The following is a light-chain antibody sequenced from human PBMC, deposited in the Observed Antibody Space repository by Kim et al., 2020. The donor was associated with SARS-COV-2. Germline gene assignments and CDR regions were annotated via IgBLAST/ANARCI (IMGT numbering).Light chain of an antibody. J-gene: IGLJ3*02. Sequence: QSVLTQPPSVSGAPGQRVTISCAWTSSNIGAGYAVHWYQHLPGTAPKLLIYTNTNRPSGVSDRFSASRSGTSASLSITGLQAEAEGDYYCQSHACSLTASLFGGGTQLTVL. CDR3: QSHACSLTASL. CDR2: TNT. CDR1: SSNIGAGYA. V-gene: IGLV1-40*01.